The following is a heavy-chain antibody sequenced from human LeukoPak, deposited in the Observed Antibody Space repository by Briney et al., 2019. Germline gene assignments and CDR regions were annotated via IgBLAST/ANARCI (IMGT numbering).Heavy chain of an antibody. D-gene: IGHD5-24*01. CDR1: GFTFSSYG. CDR3: ARDLYLTYDGYNELALQKALFDY. J-gene: IGHJ4*02. Sequence: GGSLRLSCAASGFTFSSYGMSWVRQAPGKGLEWVSSISSSSSYIYYADSVKGRFTISRDNAKNSLYLQMNSLRAEDTAVYYCARDLYLTYDGYNELALQKALFDYWGQGTLVTVSS. V-gene: IGHV3-21*01. CDR2: ISSSSSYI.